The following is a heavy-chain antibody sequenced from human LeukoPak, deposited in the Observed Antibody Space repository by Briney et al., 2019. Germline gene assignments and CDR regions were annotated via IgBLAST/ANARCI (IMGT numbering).Heavy chain of an antibody. CDR3: ARAGLLFGVGAFDL. D-gene: IGHD2-21*02. V-gene: IGHV4-4*07. Sequence: PSETLSLTCTVSGGAINYGSYYWNWIRQSAEKGLEWIGRVHTTGSTIHNPSLKSRVTFSIDTSQRQFSMRLTSVTAADTAMYYCARAGLLFGVGAFDLWDQGTLVTVSS. CDR2: VHTTGST. J-gene: IGHJ3*01. CDR1: GGAINYGSYY.